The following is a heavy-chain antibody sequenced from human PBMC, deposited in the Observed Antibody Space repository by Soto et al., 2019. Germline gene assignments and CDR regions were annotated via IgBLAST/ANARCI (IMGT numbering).Heavy chain of an antibody. D-gene: IGHD3-3*01. CDR1: GGSFSGYY. CDR2: INHSGST. CDR3: ARGPPHHPYYDGGP. V-gene: IGHV4-34*01. J-gene: IGHJ5*02. Sequence: PSETLSLTCAFYGGSFSGYYWSLIRQPPGKGLEWIGEINHSGSTNYNPSLKSRVTISVDTSKNQFSLKLSSVTAADTAVYYCARGPPHHPYYDGGPWGQGTLVTVSS.